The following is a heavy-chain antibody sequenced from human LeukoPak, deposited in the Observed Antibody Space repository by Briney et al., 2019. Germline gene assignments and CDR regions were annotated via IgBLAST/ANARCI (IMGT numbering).Heavy chain of an antibody. Sequence: GGSLGLSCAASGLTFSDYYMSWFRQVPGKGLEWVSYISSSSSHTNYADSVKGRFTISRDNAKNSLFLQMNSLRAEDTAVYYCARGHTIINYWGQGTLVTVSS. D-gene: IGHD5-24*01. CDR2: ISSSSSHT. V-gene: IGHV3-11*06. CDR3: ARGHTIINY. CDR1: GLTFSDYY. J-gene: IGHJ4*02.